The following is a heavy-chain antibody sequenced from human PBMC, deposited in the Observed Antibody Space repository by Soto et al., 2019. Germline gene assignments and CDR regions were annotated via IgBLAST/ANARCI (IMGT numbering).Heavy chain of an antibody. CDR1: GGTFSSYT. D-gene: IGHD6-13*01. CDR3: ASRIAAGDYYYYGMDV. Sequence: QVQLVQSGAEVKKPGSSVKVSCKASGGTFSSYTISWVRQAPGQGLEWMGRIIPILGIANYAQKFQGRVKITADQSTSTAYMELRSLRSEDTAVYYCASRIAAGDYYYYGMDVWGQGTTVTVSS. CDR2: IIPILGIA. V-gene: IGHV1-69*02. J-gene: IGHJ6*02.